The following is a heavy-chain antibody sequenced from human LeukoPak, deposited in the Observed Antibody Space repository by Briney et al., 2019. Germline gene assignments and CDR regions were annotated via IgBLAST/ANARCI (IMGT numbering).Heavy chain of an antibody. V-gene: IGHV3-48*01. J-gene: IGHJ4*02. D-gene: IGHD6-13*01. Sequence: GGSLRLSCAASGFTFSSYSMNWVRQAPGKGLEWVSYISSSSSTIYYAGSVKGRFTISRDNAKNSLYLQMNSLRAEDTAVYYCARDGSSWTFDYWGQGTLVTVSS. CDR1: GFTFSSYS. CDR3: ARDGSSWTFDY. CDR2: ISSSSSTI.